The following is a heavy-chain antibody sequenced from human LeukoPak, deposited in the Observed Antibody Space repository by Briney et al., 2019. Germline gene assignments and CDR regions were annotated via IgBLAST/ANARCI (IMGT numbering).Heavy chain of an antibody. J-gene: IGHJ4*02. CDR1: GGSISSCY. Sequence: SETLSLTCTVSGGSISSCYWSWIRQPPGKGLEWIGYIYYSGSTNYNPSLKSRVTISVDTSKNQFSLKLSSVTAADTAVYYCARLYCSGGSCVYFDYWGQGTLVTVSS. CDR3: ARLYCSGGSCVYFDY. D-gene: IGHD2-15*01. CDR2: IYYSGST. V-gene: IGHV4-59*08.